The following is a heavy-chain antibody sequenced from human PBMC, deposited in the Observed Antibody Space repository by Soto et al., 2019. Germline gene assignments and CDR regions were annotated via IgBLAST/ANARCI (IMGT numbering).Heavy chain of an antibody. V-gene: IGHV2-5*02. CDR2: IYWDDDK. Sequence: GLDLEWLAHIYWDDDKRYSPSLKRGLTITKDTSKNQVVLTMTNMDPVDTATYYCAHLGITGTTSWFDPWGQGIPVTVSS. CDR3: AHLGITGTTSWFDP. D-gene: IGHD1-20*01. J-gene: IGHJ5*02.